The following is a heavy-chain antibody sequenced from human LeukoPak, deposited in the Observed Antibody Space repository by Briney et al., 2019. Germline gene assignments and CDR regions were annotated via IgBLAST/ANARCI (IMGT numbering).Heavy chain of an antibody. CDR2: IRYDGSNK. Sequence: GGSLRLSCAASGFTFSSYGMHWVRQAPGKGLEWVAFIRYDGSNKYYADSVKGRFTISRDNSKNTLYLQMNSLRAEDTAVYYCARGLRNPPYYYDSSGYYSPPFDYWGQGTLVTVSS. V-gene: IGHV3-30*02. CDR3: ARGLRNPPYYYDSSGYYSPPFDY. CDR1: GFTFSSYG. J-gene: IGHJ4*02. D-gene: IGHD3-22*01.